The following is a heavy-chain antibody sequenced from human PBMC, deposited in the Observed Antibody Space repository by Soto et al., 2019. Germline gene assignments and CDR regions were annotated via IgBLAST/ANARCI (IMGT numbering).Heavy chain of an antibody. Sequence: QVQLVQSGAEVKKPESSVKVSCKAPGGTFSTYAICWVRQAPGQGLEWMGGIIPMFGTANYAQRFQDRVTITADESTNTVDRELSSLRSEDTAVYFCASGIQLWLRRINNGYSGWGQGTLVTVSS. CDR1: GGTFSTYA. CDR2: IIPMFGTA. V-gene: IGHV1-69*12. D-gene: IGHD5-18*01. J-gene: IGHJ4*02. CDR3: ASGIQLWLRRINNGYSG.